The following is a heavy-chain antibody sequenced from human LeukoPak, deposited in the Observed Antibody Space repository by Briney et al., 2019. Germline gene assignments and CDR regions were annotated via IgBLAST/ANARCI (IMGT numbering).Heavy chain of an antibody. J-gene: IGHJ5*02. CDR1: GFTLSIYG. CDR2: ISGSSTYL. V-gene: IGHV3-21*01. CDR3: AGYNWFDP. Sequence: PGGSLRLSCAASGFTLSIYGMNWVRQAPGKGLEWVSSISGSSTYLYYADSVKGRFTISRDNAKNSLYLQMNSLRAEDTAVYYCAGYNWFDPWGQGTLVTVSS. D-gene: IGHD6-13*01.